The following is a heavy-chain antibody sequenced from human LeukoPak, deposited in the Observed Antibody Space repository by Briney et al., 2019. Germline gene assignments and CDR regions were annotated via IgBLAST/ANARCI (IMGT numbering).Heavy chain of an antibody. CDR3: ASNTGRDSGWYGDFDY. J-gene: IGHJ4*02. CDR2: IYYSGST. D-gene: IGHD6-19*01. Sequence: SETLSLTCTVSGGPISSSSYYWGWIRQPPGKGLEWIGSIYYSGSTYYNPSLKSRVTISVDTSKNQFSLKLSSVTAADTAVYYCASNTGRDSGWYGDFDYWGQGTLVTVSS. V-gene: IGHV4-39*01. CDR1: GGPISSSSYY.